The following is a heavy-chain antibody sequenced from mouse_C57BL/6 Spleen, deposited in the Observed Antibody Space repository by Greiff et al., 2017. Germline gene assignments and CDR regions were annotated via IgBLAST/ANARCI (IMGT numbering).Heavy chain of an antibody. D-gene: IGHD2-4*01. CDR2: IYPRSGDT. V-gene: IGHV1-81*01. J-gene: IGHJ4*01. Sequence: VQLQQSGAELVRPGASVKLSCKASGYTFTSYGIRWVKQRTGQGLEWIGDIYPRSGDTYYNEKFKGKATLTADKSSSTAYMELRSLTSEDSAVYFCARDDCPAYAMGYWGQGPSVTVS. CDR1: GYTFTSYG. CDR3: ARDDCPAYAMGY.